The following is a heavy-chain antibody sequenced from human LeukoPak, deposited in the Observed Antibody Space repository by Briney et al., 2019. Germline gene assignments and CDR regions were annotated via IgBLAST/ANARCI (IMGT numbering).Heavy chain of an antibody. CDR1: GGSFSGYY. CDR3: ASTKDHDYYDSSGYYYFGY. Sequence: SETLSLTCAAYGGSFSGYYWSWIRQPPGKGLEWIREINHSGSTNYNPSLKSRVTISVDTSKNQFSLKLSSVTAADTAVYYCASTKDHDYYDSSGYYYFGYWGQGTLVTVSS. J-gene: IGHJ4*02. CDR2: INHSGST. D-gene: IGHD3-22*01. V-gene: IGHV4-34*01.